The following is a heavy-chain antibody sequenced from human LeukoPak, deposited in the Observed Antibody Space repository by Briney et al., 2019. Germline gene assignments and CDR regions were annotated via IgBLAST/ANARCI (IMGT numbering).Heavy chain of an antibody. CDR3: ARETPSSSWSHFDY. Sequence: SETLSLTCTVSGGSINSYYWSWIRQPPGKGLEWIGYMYYTGSTNYNPSLKSRVTMSVDTSKNQFSLKLSSVTAADTAVYYCARETPSSSWSHFDYWGQGTPVTVSS. CDR2: MYYTGST. CDR1: GGSINSYY. J-gene: IGHJ4*02. V-gene: IGHV4-59*01. D-gene: IGHD6-13*01.